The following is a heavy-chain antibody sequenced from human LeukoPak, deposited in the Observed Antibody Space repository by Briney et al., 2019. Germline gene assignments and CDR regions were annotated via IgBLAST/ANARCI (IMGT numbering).Heavy chain of an antibody. V-gene: IGHV3-23*01. CDR1: GFTFSSYA. Sequence: GGSLRLSCAASGFTFSSYAMSWVRQAPGKGLEWVPAISGSGGSTYYADSVKGRFTISRDNSKNTLYLQMNSLRAEDTAVYYCAKGPNGVGSTPMDVWGKGTTVTVSS. D-gene: IGHD2-8*01. J-gene: IGHJ6*03. CDR2: ISGSGGST. CDR3: AKGPNGVGSTPMDV.